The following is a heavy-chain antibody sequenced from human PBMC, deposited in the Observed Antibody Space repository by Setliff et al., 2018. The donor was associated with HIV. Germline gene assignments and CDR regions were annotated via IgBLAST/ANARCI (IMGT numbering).Heavy chain of an antibody. CDR2: IGYDGSKE. V-gene: IGHV3-30-3*01. Sequence: HPGGSLRLSCAASGFIFSDYAIHWVRQAPAKGLEWVAVIGYDGSKEYYADSVKGRFTVSRDNSKDSLYLQMHSLRAEDTAVYYCVRWGLPYGIDAWGQGTLVTVSS. CDR1: GFIFSDYA. CDR3: VRWGLPYGIDA. J-gene: IGHJ4*02. D-gene: IGHD3-16*01.